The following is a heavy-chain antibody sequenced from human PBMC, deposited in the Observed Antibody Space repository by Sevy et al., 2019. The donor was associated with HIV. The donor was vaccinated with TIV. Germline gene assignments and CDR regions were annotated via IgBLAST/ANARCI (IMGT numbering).Heavy chain of an antibody. D-gene: IGHD2-2*01. CDR2: INHSGST. CDR1: GGSFSGYY. Sequence: SETLSLTCAVYGGSFSGYYWSWIRQPPGKGLEWIGEINHSGSTNYNPSLKSRVTISVDTSKNQFSLKLSSVTAAGTAVYYCARHCGSTSSSHAFDIWGQGTMVTVSS. CDR3: ARHCGSTSSSHAFDI. V-gene: IGHV4-34*01. J-gene: IGHJ3*02.